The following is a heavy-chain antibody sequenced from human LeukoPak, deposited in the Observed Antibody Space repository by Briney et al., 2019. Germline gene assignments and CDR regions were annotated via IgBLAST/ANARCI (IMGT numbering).Heavy chain of an antibody. J-gene: IGHJ6*02. D-gene: IGHD6-25*01. CDR2: TYYRSKWYN. CDR1: GDSVSSNSAA. Sequence: SQTLSLTCAISGDSVSSNSAAWNWIRQSPSRGLEWLGRTYYRSKWYNDYAVSVKSRVTINPDTSKNQLSLQLNSVTPEDTAVYYCARDGQQRARDYYYYYGMDVWGQGTTVTVSS. V-gene: IGHV6-1*01. CDR3: ARDGQQRARDYYYYYGMDV.